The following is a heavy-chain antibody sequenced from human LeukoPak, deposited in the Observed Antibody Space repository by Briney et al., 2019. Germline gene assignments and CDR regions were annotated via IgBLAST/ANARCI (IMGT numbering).Heavy chain of an antibody. V-gene: IGHV4-39*07. J-gene: IGHJ6*03. CDR2: IFYSGST. Sequence: PSETLSLTCTVSGGSIGSGTYYWGWIRQSPGKGLEWIGSIFYSGSTNYNPSLKSRVTISVDTSKNQFSLKLSSVTAADTAVYYCRVYYYYYYMDVWGKGTTVTVSS. CDR3: RVYYYYYYMDV. CDR1: GGSIGSGTYY.